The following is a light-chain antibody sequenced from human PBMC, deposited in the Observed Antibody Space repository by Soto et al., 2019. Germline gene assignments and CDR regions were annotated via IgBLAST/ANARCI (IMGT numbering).Light chain of an antibody. Sequence: QMNLSLSSLSASVGDRVTITCRASQGIRHYLAWYQQKPGKVPKLLIYEASNLQSGVPSRFRGGGSGTEFTLTISSLQPDDFATYYCQQYYIYPWTFGQRAKVDNK. CDR2: EAS. CDR3: QQYYIYPWT. J-gene: IGKJ1*01. V-gene: IGKV1-27*01. CDR1: QGIRHY.